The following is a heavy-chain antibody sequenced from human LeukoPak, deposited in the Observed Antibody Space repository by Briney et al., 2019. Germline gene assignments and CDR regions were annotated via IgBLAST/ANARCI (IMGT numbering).Heavy chain of an antibody. J-gene: IGHJ6*03. D-gene: IGHD6-13*01. CDR3: ARDMLFYSSSWADFYYYYYMDV. V-gene: IGHV3-7*01. Sequence: GGPLRLSCAASGFTFSSYWMSWVRQAPGNGLEWVANIKQDGSEEYYVDSVKGRFTISRDNAKNSLYLQMNSLRAEDTAVYYCARDMLFYSSSWADFYYYYYMDVWGKGTTVTVSS. CDR1: GFTFSSYW. CDR2: IKQDGSEE.